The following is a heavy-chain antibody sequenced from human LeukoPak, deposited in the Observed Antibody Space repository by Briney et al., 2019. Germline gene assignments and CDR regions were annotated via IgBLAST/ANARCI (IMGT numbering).Heavy chain of an antibody. Sequence: PGGSLRLSCVASGFTFASYAMGWVRQDPGKGLEWVAAISGSGGTTHYADSVKGRFTISRDNSKNTLYLQMHSLRAEDTALYYCAKVSLVVITTGAIDYWGQGTLVTVSS. V-gene: IGHV3-23*01. CDR2: ISGSGGTT. J-gene: IGHJ4*02. D-gene: IGHD3-22*01. CDR1: GFTFASYA. CDR3: AKVSLVVITTGAIDY.